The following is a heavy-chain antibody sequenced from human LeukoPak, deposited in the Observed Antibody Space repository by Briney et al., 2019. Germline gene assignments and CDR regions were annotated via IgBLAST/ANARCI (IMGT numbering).Heavy chain of an antibody. CDR1: GFTFSSHA. CDR2: ISGSGGGT. V-gene: IGHV3-23*01. D-gene: IGHD3-10*01. CDR3: AKGISGITPFDY. J-gene: IGHJ4*02. Sequence: PGGSLRLSCAASGFTFSSHAMSWVRQAPGKGLEWVSGISGSGGGTYYADSVKGRFTISRDNSKNTLCVQMNSLRAEDTAVYYCAKGISGITPFDYWGQGTLVTVSS.